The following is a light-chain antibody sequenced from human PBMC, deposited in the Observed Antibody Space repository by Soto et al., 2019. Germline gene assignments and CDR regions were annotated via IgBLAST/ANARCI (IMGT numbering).Light chain of an antibody. CDR3: QSYDSSLSALYV. CDR2: GNN. J-gene: IGLJ1*01. V-gene: IGLV1-40*01. Sequence: QSVLTQPPSVSGAPGQRVTISCTGSRSNIGAGYEVHWYQQLPGTAPKLLIYGNNNRPSGVPDRFSGSKSGTSASLAITGHQAEDEADYYCQSYDSSLSALYVFGTGTKLTVL. CDR1: RSNIGAGYE.